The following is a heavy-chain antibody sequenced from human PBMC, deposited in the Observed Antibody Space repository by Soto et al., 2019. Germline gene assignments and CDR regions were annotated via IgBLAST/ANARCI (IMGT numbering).Heavy chain of an antibody. CDR2: IYHRGST. CDR3: AKGGSSQY. V-gene: IGHV4-4*02. J-gene: IGHJ4*02. Sequence: VHLQESGPGLVKPSGTVSLTCTVSGGSIISTNWWSWVRQPPGKGLEWIGEIYHRGSTYYSSSLKSRVTMSIDKAKNQFSLKLKSVTAADTAVYYCAKGGSSQYWGQGTLVTVSS. CDR1: GGSIISTNW. D-gene: IGHD1-26*01.